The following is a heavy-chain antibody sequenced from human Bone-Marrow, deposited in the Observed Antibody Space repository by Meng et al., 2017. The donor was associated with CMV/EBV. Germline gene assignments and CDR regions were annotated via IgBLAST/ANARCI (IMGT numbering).Heavy chain of an antibody. V-gene: IGHV4-61*01. J-gene: IGHJ4*02. CDR1: GGSVSSGSYY. CDR3: ARGKYCAGGYCDSMDY. D-gene: IGHD2-15*01. CDR2: GSHSGGT. Sequence: SETLSLTCTVSGGSVSSGSYYWNWIRQPPGEGLEWIGFGSHSGGTKYNPSLKTRVTISVDTSKNQFSLKLSSVTAADTAVYYCARGKYCAGGYCDSMDYWGQGTLVTVS.